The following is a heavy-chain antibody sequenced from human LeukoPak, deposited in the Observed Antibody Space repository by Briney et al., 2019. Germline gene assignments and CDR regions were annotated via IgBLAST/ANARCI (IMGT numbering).Heavy chain of an antibody. CDR3: ASTQTFDY. J-gene: IGHJ4*02. CDR1: GFTFSNYW. V-gene: IGHV3-7*01. CDR2: IKQDRSEK. Sequence: GGSLRLSCAASGFTFSNYWMSWVRQAPGKGLELVANIKQDRSEKYYVDSVKGRFTISRDNAKNSLYLQMNSLRAEDTAVYYCASTQTFDYWGQGTLVTVSS.